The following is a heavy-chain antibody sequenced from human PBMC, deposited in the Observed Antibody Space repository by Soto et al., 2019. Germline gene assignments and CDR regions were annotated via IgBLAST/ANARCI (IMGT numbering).Heavy chain of an antibody. Sequence: GGSLSLSCAAAGFMFSDNWMSWVRPSPVKGLEWVANINQAGSERQYVDSVKGRFTISRDNAMNSLYLQMNSLRADDTAVYYCVKGVGFLGPWGHGTLVTVSS. D-gene: IGHD3-3*01. CDR1: GFMFSDNW. CDR3: VKGVGFLGP. V-gene: IGHV3-7*01. J-gene: IGHJ5*02. CDR2: INQAGSER.